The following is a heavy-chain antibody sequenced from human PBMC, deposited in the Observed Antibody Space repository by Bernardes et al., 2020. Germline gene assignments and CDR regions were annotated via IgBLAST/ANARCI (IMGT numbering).Heavy chain of an antibody. CDR2: ISAYNGNT. CDR3: ARDRIVVVPAAGYYYYYYMDV. V-gene: IGHV1-18*01. J-gene: IGHJ6*03. D-gene: IGHD2-2*01. Sequence: ASVKVSCMASGYTFTSYGISWVRQAPGQGLEWMGWISAYNGNTNYAQKLQGRVTMTTDTSTSTAYMELRSLRSDDTAVYYCARDRIVVVPAAGYYYYYYMDVWGKGTTVTVSS. CDR1: GYTFTSYG.